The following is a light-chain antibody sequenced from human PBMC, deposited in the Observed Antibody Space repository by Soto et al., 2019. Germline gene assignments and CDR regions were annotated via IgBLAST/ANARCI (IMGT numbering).Light chain of an antibody. CDR1: QTISSC. Sequence: DIPMTQAPATLSGSVGDRVTITCRASQTISSCLAWYQQKPGKAPKLLIYKASTLKSGVPSRFSGSGSGTEFTLTLSSLQPEDFATYYCQHYNRYSEAFGQGTK. CDR3: QHYNRYSEA. CDR2: KAS. V-gene: IGKV1-5*03. J-gene: IGKJ1*01.